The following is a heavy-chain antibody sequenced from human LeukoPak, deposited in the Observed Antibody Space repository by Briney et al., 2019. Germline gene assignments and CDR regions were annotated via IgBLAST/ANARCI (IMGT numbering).Heavy chain of an antibody. CDR3: ARGEYPHAFDI. CDR1: GFTFSNYW. V-gene: IGHV3-74*01. Sequence: GGSLRLSCAASGFTFSNYWMHWVRQAPGKGLVWVSRINSDGINTSYADSVKGRFTISRDNAKNTLYLQMNSLRAEDTALYYCARGEYPHAFDIWGQGTMVSVSS. CDR2: INSDGINT. J-gene: IGHJ3*02. D-gene: IGHD2-2*02.